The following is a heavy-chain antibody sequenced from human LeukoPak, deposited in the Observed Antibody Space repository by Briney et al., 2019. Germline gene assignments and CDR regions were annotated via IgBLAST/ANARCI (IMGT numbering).Heavy chain of an antibody. D-gene: IGHD1-26*01. V-gene: IGHV3-74*01. J-gene: IGHJ5*02. Sequence: PGGSLRLSCAASGFTFSTYWMHWVRQAPGKGLVWVSRINSDGSSTSYADSVKGRFTISRDNAKNTLYLQMNSLRAEDTAVYYCARGGYSGSYLSRWFDPWGQGTLVTVSS. CDR2: INSDGSST. CDR1: GFTFSTYW. CDR3: ARGGYSGSYLSRWFDP.